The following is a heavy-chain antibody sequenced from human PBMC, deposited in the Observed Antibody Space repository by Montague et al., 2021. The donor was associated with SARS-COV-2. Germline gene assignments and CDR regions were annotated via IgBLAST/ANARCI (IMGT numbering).Heavy chain of an antibody. D-gene: IGHD3-22*01. CDR1: EYSLSEFS. CDR3: ATLGLEVITYAFEI. J-gene: IGHJ3*02. CDR2: FDSQDGET. Sequence: SVKVSCKVSEYSLSEFSLQVHWVRQAPGEGLEWMGEFDSQDGETTYAQKFQGRLTMTEDRSTDTVYMELSSLRSDDTAVYYCATLGLEVITYAFEIWGQGTMVTVSS. V-gene: IGHV1-24*01.